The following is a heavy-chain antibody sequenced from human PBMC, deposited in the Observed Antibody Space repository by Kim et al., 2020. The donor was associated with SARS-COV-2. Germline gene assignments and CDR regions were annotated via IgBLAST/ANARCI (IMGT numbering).Heavy chain of an antibody. J-gene: IGHJ4*02. CDR2: IYYSGST. CDR3: AVLMITMVRGVIPDY. V-gene: IGHV4-39*01. D-gene: IGHD3-10*01. Sequence: SETLSLTCTVSGGSISSSSYYWGWIRQPPGKGLEWIGSIYYSGSTYYNPSLKSRVTISVDTSKNQFSLKLSSVTAADTAVYYCAVLMITMVRGVIPDYLGQGTLVTVSS. CDR1: GGSISSSSYY.